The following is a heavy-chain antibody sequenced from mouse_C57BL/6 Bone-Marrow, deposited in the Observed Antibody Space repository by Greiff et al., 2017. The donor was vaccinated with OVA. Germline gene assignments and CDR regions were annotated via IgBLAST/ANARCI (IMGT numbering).Heavy chain of an antibody. V-gene: IGHV6-3*01. D-gene: IGHD5-1*01. CDR3: TGSTLGFDD. CDR1: GFTFSNYW. Sequence: EVKLEESGGGLVQPGGSMKLSCVASGFTFSNYWMNWVRQSPEKGLEWVAQIRLKSDNYATHYAESVKGRFTISRDDSKSSVYLQMNNLRAEDTGIYYCTGSTLGFDDWGQGTTLTVSS. J-gene: IGHJ2*01. CDR2: IRLKSDNYAT.